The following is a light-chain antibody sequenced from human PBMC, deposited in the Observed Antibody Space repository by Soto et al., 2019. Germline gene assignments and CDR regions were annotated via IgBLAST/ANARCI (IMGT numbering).Light chain of an antibody. CDR3: QQYNSYSGGT. CDR2: DAS. CDR1: QTISTW. J-gene: IGKJ1*01. Sequence: DIQMTRSPSTLSASVGDRVTISCRASQTISTWLAWYQQKPGKAPKLLIYDASSLESGVPSRFSGSGSGTEFTLTISSLQPDDFATYYCQQYNSYSGGTFGQGTKVDIK. V-gene: IGKV1-5*01.